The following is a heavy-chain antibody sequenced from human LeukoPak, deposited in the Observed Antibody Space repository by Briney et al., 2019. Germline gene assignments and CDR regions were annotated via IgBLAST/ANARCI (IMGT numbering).Heavy chain of an antibody. Sequence: ASVKVSCKASGYTFTGYYMHRVRQAPGQGLEWMGWINPNSGGTNYAQKFQGRVTMTRDTSISTAYMELSRLRSDDTAVYYCARRQYYDFWSGYRYYFDYWGQGTLVTVSS. CDR2: INPNSGGT. CDR3: ARRQYYDFWSGYRYYFDY. D-gene: IGHD3-3*01. J-gene: IGHJ4*02. CDR1: GYTFTGYY. V-gene: IGHV1-2*02.